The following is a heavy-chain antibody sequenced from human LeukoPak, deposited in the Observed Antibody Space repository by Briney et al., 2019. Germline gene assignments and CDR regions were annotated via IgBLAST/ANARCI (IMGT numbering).Heavy chain of an antibody. CDR1: GFTFITYV. J-gene: IGHJ3*02. D-gene: IGHD5-24*01. V-gene: IGHV3-33*01. Sequence: GGSLRLSCAASGFTFITYVMHWVRQAPGKGLEWVAVIWYDGSNKYYADSVKGRFTISRDNSKNTLYLQMNSLRAEDTAVFYCARGRRRDANTFDAFDIWGQGTMVTVSS. CDR3: ARGRRRDANTFDAFDI. CDR2: IWYDGSNK.